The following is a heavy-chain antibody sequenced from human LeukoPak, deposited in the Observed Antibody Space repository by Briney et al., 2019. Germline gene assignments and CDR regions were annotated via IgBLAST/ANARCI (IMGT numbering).Heavy chain of an antibody. J-gene: IGHJ4*02. D-gene: IGHD1-1*01. Sequence: GGSLRLSCAASGFTFSSYAMSWVRQAPGKGLEWVGLIGSDGKKQYYADSVQGRFTISRDNSKNTLFLQMNTLRTDDTALYFCARQMTTTRLLDSWGQGTLVTVSS. CDR2: IGSDGKKQ. V-gene: IGHV3-30*03. CDR3: ARQMTTTRLLDS. CDR1: GFTFSSYA.